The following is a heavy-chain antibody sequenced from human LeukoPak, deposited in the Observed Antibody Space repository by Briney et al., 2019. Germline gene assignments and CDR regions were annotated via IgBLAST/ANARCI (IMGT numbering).Heavy chain of an antibody. CDR3: AKGGDIVVVPAAYFDY. CDR2: ISYDGSNK. CDR1: GFTFSSYG. D-gene: IGHD2-2*01. Sequence: GGSLRLSCAASGFTFSSYGMHWVRQAPGKGLEWVAIISYDGSNKYYADSVKGRFTISRDNSKNTLYLQMNSLRAEDTAVYYCAKGGDIVVVPAAYFDYWGQGTLVTVSS. J-gene: IGHJ4*02. V-gene: IGHV3-30*18.